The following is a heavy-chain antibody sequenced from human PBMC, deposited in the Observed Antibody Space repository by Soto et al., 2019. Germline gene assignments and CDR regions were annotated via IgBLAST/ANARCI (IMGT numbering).Heavy chain of an antibody. V-gene: IGHV3-23*01. CDR3: AKDQDYGSGSRIYYFDY. Sequence: PGGSLRLSCAASGFTFSSYAMSWVRQAPGKGLEWVSAISGSGGSTYYADSVKGRFTISRDNSKNTLYLQMNSLRAEDTAVYYCAKDQDYGSGSRIYYFDYWGQGTLVTVSS. J-gene: IGHJ4*02. D-gene: IGHD3-10*01. CDR2: ISGSGGST. CDR1: GFTFSSYA.